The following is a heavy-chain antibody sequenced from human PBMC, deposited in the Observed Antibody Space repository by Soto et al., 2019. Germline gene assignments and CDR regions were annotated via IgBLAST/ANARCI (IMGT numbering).Heavy chain of an antibody. CDR3: AREVEVVPAAMPEYYYYGMDV. Sequence: QVQLVESGGGVVQPGRSLRLSCAASGFTFSSYGMHWVRQAPGKGLEWVAVIWYDGSNKYYADSVKGRFTISRDNSKNTLYLQMNSLRAEDTAVYYCAREVEVVPAAMPEYYYYGMDVWGQGTTVTVSS. CDR2: IWYDGSNK. V-gene: IGHV3-33*01. D-gene: IGHD2-2*01. J-gene: IGHJ6*02. CDR1: GFTFSSYG.